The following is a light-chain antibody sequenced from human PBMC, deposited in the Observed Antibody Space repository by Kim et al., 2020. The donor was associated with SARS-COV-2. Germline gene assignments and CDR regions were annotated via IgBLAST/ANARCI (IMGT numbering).Light chain of an antibody. J-gene: IGLJ3*02. V-gene: IGLV2-11*01. CDR3: CAYAGSNIRV. CDR1: SSDVGAYKF. CDR2: DVT. Sequence: QSALIQPRSVSGSPGQSVTISCTGTSSDVGAYKFVSWYQQHPGKAPKFIIYDVTERPSGIPDRFSGSKSGNTASLIISGLQAEDEADYYCCAYAGSNIRVFGGGTQLTVL.